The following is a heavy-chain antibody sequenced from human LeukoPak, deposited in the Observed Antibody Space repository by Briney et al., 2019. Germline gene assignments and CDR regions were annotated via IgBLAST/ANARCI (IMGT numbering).Heavy chain of an antibody. CDR1: GYTFTGYY. V-gene: IGHV1-2*02. CDR2: INPNSGGT. CDR3: ARFSYGHMVWDY. J-gene: IGHJ4*02. Sequence: ASVKVSCKASGYTFTGYYMHWVRQAPGQGLEWMGWINPNSGGTNYAQKFQSRVTMTRDTSISTAYMELSRLRSDDTAVYYCARFSYGHMVWDYWGQGTLVTVSS. D-gene: IGHD5-18*01.